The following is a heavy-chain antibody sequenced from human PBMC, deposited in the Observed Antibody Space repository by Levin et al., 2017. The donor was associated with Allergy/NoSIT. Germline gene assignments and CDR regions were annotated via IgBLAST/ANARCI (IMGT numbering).Heavy chain of an antibody. V-gene: IGHV3-23*01. CDR3: AKIGYYYDSSGYYPWYFDY. CDR1: GFTFSSYA. Sequence: GESLKISCAASGFTFSSYAMSWVRQAPGKGLEWVSAISGSGGGTYYADSVKGRFTISRDNSKNTLYLQMNSLRAEDTAVYYCAKIGYYYDSSGYYPWYFDYWGQGTLVTVSS. J-gene: IGHJ4*02. CDR2: ISGSGGGT. D-gene: IGHD3-22*01.